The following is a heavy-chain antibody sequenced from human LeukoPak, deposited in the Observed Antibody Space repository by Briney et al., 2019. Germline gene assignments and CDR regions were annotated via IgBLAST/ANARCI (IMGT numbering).Heavy chain of an antibody. J-gene: IGHJ4*02. CDR1: GGSISSSSYY. CDR3: ARWTPRYCSSTSCRSSFDY. D-gene: IGHD2-2*01. V-gene: IGHV4-39*07. CDR2: IYYSGST. Sequence: SETLSLTCTVSGGSISSSSYYWGWIRQPPGKGLEWIGSIYYSGSTNYNPSLKSRVTISVDTSKNQFSLKLSSVTAADTAVYYCARWTPRYCSSTSCRSSFDYWGQGTLVTVSS.